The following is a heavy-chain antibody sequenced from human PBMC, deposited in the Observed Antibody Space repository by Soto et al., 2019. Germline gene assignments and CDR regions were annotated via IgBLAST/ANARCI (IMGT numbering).Heavy chain of an antibody. D-gene: IGHD5-12*01. CDR1: GFTFSSYA. Sequence: QVQLVESGGGVVQPGRSLRLSCAASGFTFSSYAMHWVRQAPGKGLEWVAVISYDGSNKYYADSVKGRFTISRDNSKNTLYLQMNSLRAEDTAVYYCARDRPGGRWLQSLRMDVW. J-gene: IGHJ6*01. CDR3: ARDRPGGRWLQSLRMDV. CDR2: ISYDGSNK. V-gene: IGHV3-30-3*01.